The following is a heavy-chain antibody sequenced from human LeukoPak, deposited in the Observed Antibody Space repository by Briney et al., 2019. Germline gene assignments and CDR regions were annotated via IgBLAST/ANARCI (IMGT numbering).Heavy chain of an antibody. Sequence: GASVKVSCKPSGYTFTSYVMNWVRQAPAQGVEGMGWMNTNTGNPTYAQGFTGRFVFSLDTSVSTAYLQINSLKAEDTAVYYCARLGGGYSYYYHGMDVWGQGTTVTVSS. CDR3: ARLGGGYSYYYHGMDV. D-gene: IGHD4-11*01. J-gene: IGHJ6*02. V-gene: IGHV7-4-1*02. CDR2: MNTNTGNP. CDR1: GYTFTSYV.